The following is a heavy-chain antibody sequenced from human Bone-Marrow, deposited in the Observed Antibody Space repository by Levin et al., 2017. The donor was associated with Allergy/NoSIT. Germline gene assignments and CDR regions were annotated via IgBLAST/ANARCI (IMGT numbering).Heavy chain of an antibody. J-gene: IGHJ4*02. CDR1: GFTFTGNA. CDR3: AKYGGSSWYALFFHY. CDR2: IDGGGSPT. Sequence: GGSLRLSCAASGFTFTGNAMSWVRQAPGKGLEWVSGIDGGGSPTYYADSVKGRFTISRDNSKNTLYLQLNSLRAEDTAIYYCAKYGGSSWYALFFHYWGQGTLATVSS. D-gene: IGHD6-19*01. V-gene: IGHV3-23*01.